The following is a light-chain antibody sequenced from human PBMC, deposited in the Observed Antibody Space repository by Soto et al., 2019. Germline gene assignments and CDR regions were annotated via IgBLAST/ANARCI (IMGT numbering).Light chain of an antibody. J-gene: IGLJ2*01. CDR3: QSYDVDNVV. CDR1: SGSIATNY. Sequence: NFMLTQPRSVSESPGKTVTISCTPTSGSIATNYVQWHQQRPGSAPRSVIYDDNQRPSGVPDRFSGSIDRSSNSASLTISGLKTEDEADYYCQSYDVDNVVFGGGTKPTVL. CDR2: DDN. V-gene: IGLV6-57*04.